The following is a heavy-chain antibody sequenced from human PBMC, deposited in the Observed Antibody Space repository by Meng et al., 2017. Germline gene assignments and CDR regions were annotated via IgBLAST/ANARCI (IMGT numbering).Heavy chain of an antibody. Sequence: GSLRLSCAVSGGSISSSNWWSWVRQPPGKGLEWIGEIYHSGSTNYNPSLKSRVTISVDKSKNQFSLKLSSVTAADTAVYYCAILSDPGFIDYWGQGTLVTVSS. CDR3: AILSDPGFIDY. J-gene: IGHJ4*02. CDR2: IYHSGST. CDR1: GGSISSSNW. V-gene: IGHV4-4*02. D-gene: IGHD2/OR15-2a*01.